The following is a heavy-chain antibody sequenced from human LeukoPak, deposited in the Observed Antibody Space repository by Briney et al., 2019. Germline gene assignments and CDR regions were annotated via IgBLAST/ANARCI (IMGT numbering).Heavy chain of an antibody. V-gene: IGHV3-33*08. CDR1: GFTFSSYG. D-gene: IGHD4-11*01. CDR3: AKSTVTPGGYYYYYYMDV. J-gene: IGHJ6*03. Sequence: GGSLRLSCAASGFTFSSYGMHWVRQAPGKGLEWVAVIWYGGSNKYYADSVKGRFTISRDNSKNTLYLQMNSLRAEDTAVYYCAKSTVTPGGYYYYYYMDVWGKGTTVTVSS. CDR2: IWYGGSNK.